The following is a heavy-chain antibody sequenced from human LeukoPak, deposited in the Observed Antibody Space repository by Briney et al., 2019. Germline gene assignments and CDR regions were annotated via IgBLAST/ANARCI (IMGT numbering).Heavy chain of an antibody. J-gene: IGHJ4*02. CDR3: ARRGTGYSRTWYVDY. CDR2: IDPSDSYT. V-gene: IGHV5-10-1*04. Sequence: GESLRISCKGSGYSFTTYWITWVRQMPGKGLEWMGRIDPSDSYTYYSPSFQGQVTISADKSISTAYLQWSSLKASDTAMYYCARRGTGYSRTWYVDYWGQGTLVTVSS. CDR1: GYSFTTYW. D-gene: IGHD6-13*01.